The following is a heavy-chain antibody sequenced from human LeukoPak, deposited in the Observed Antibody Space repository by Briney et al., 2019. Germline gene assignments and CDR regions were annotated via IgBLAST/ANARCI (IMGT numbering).Heavy chain of an antibody. D-gene: IGHD3-22*01. V-gene: IGHV3-33*01. CDR3: ARDPAFYDSSGYYDY. CDR1: AFTFSSYG. J-gene: IGHJ4*02. Sequence: GRYLRFSCAASAFTFSSYGRHWLGQAPGKGLEWVAVIRYDGSNKYYADSVQGRVTISRDNSKNTLYLQMNSLRAEDTAVYYCARDPAFYDSSGYYDYWGQGTLVTVSS. CDR2: IRYDGSNK.